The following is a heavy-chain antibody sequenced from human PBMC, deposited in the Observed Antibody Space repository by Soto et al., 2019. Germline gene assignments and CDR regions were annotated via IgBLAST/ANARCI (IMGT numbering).Heavy chain of an antibody. Sequence: VQLVESGGGEVQPGRSLRLSCAASGFKYTDFALHWVRQAPGKGLEWVAIISYAGSDKYYADSVTGRFVIARDNPKNTLYLAMNSRRHEDKAVYFCARRAWDSYYAIDVWGHGTTVTVFS. J-gene: IGHJ6*02. CDR1: GFKYTDFA. CDR3: ARRAWDSYYAIDV. V-gene: IGHV3-30*09. D-gene: IGHD3-22*01. CDR2: ISYAGSDK.